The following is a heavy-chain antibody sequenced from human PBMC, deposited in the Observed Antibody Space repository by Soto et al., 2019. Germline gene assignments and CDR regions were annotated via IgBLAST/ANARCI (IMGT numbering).Heavy chain of an antibody. Sequence: PGESMKIPCAASGFAFSNRAMHRVRQAPGKGLEWVALISFEGSNKYYVDSVKGRFTISRDNAKNSVYLQMNSLTAEETAVYYCARASSSTSGAIDYWGQGTLVTDSS. V-gene: IGHV3-30-3*01. J-gene: IGHJ4*02. CDR3: ARASSSTSGAIDY. CDR2: ISFEGSNK. D-gene: IGHD2-2*01. CDR1: GFAFSNRA.